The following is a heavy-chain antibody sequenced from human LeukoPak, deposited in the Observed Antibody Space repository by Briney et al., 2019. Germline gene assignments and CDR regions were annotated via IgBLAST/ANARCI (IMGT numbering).Heavy chain of an antibody. CDR3: AQQLSFDY. D-gene: IGHD6-13*01. Sequence: GGSLRLSCAASGFTFSSYSMNWVRQAPGKGLEWVSSISGSSSYIYYADSVKGRFTISRDNAKNSLYLQMSSLRAEDTAVYYCAQQLSFDYWGQGTLVTVSS. J-gene: IGHJ4*02. CDR1: GFTFSSYS. V-gene: IGHV3-21*01. CDR2: ISGSSSYI.